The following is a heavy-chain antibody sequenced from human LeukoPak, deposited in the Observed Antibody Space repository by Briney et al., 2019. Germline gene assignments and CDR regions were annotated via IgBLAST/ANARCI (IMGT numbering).Heavy chain of an antibody. CDR3: ARDAGYCSGGSCYPGQFDY. CDR1: GFTFSIYG. Sequence: GGSLRLSCAASGFTFSIYGMHWVRQAPGKGLEWVAVISYDGSNKYYADSVKGRFTISRDNSKNTLYLQMNSLRAEDTAVYYCARDAGYCSGGSCYPGQFDYWGQGTLVTVSS. D-gene: IGHD2-15*01. V-gene: IGHV3-30*03. J-gene: IGHJ4*02. CDR2: ISYDGSNK.